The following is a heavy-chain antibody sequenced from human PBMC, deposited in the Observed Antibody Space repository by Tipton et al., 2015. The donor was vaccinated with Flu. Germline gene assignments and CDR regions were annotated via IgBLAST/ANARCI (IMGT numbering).Heavy chain of an antibody. J-gene: IGHJ3*02. CDR2: INHSGII. Sequence: TLSLTCAVYGGSFSGYYWNYIRQPPGRGLEWIGEINHSGIISYNPSLKSRVTMSVDTSKNQFSLKLSSVTAADTAVYYCARGLGVVVAVAFDIWGQGTMVTVSS. D-gene: IGHD2-15*01. V-gene: IGHV4-34*01. CDR1: GGSFSGYY. CDR3: ARGLGVVVAVAFDI.